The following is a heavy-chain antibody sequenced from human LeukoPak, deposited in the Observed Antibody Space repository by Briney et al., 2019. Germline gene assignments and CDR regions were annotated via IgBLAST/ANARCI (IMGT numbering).Heavy chain of an antibody. CDR1: GYTFTSYY. CDR2: INPSGGST. Sequence: GASVKVSCKASGYTFTSYYMHWVRQAPGQGVEWVGIINPSGGSTSYAQKFQGRVTMTRDTSTSTVYMELSSLRSEDTAVYYCARDPALGYCSSTSCYGFDYWGQGTLVTVSS. J-gene: IGHJ4*02. CDR3: ARDPALGYCSSTSCYGFDY. V-gene: IGHV1-46*01. D-gene: IGHD2-2*01.